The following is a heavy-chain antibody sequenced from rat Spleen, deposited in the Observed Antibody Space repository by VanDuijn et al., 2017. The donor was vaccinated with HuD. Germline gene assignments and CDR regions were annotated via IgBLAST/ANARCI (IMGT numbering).Heavy chain of an antibody. J-gene: IGHJ1*01. Sequence: EVQLVESGGGLVQPGRSLRLSCVASGFTFNNYWMTWIRQAPGKGLEWIASITNTGGATYYPDSVKGRFTISRDDAKSTLYLQMNSLRSEDTATYYCAKNTLGYWYFDFWGPGTMVTVSS. CDR3: AKNTLGYWYFDF. CDR1: GFTFNNYW. CDR2: ITNTGGAT. D-gene: IGHD1-7*01. V-gene: IGHV5-31*01.